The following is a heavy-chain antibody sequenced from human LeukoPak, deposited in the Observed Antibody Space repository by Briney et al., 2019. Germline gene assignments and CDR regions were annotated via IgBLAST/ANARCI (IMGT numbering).Heavy chain of an antibody. Sequence: PGGSLRRTCAASGFTFSSYSMNWVRQAPGKGLEWVSSISSSSGYISYADTVKARFTISRDNAKNSLYLQMNSLRAEDTAVYYCARDPGTQQSWGQGTLVTVSS. D-gene: IGHD1-1*01. V-gene: IGHV3-21*01. J-gene: IGHJ4*02. CDR1: GFTFSSYS. CDR3: ARDPGTQQS. CDR2: ISSSSGYI.